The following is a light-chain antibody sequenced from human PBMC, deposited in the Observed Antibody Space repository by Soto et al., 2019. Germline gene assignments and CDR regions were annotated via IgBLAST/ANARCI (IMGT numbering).Light chain of an antibody. J-gene: IGKJ5*01. Sequence: EIVMTQSPSTMTVSXEESATLSXXASENIYTNLAWYQQKPGQAPRLLFYGASTRATGLPARFSGTGSGTEFTLTINSLQAEDSAVYYCQQYYNWPRTFGQGTRLEIK. CDR3: QQYYNWPRT. V-gene: IGKV3-15*01. CDR2: GAS. CDR1: ENIYTN.